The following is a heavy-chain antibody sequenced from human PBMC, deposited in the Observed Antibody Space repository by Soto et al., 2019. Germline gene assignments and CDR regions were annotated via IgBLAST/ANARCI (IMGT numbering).Heavy chain of an antibody. CDR3: ARGPRLMLVPAAISLSYYFDY. D-gene: IGHD2-2*01. Sequence: QVQLQQWGAGLLKPPETLSLTCAVYGGSFSGYYWSWIRQPPGKGLEWIGEINHSGSTNYNPSLKSRVTISVDTSKNQFSLKLSSVTAADTAVYYCARGPRLMLVPAAISLSYYFDYRGQGTLVTVSS. J-gene: IGHJ4*02. CDR1: GGSFSGYY. CDR2: INHSGST. V-gene: IGHV4-34*01.